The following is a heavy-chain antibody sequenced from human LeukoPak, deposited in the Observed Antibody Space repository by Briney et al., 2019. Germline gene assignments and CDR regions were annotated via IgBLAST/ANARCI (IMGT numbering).Heavy chain of an antibody. CDR3: VRDFGQWLCDH. J-gene: IGHJ4*02. CDR2: VQYNGDI. CDR1: GDSITSSGYF. V-gene: IGHV4-39*07. Sequence: SETLSLTCTVSGDSITSSGYFWGWVRQPPGKGLEWIGSVQYNGDIHNNPSLKSRVTILRDTSKNQFSLKLSSVTAADTAVYYCVRDFGQWLCDHWGQGTLVTVSS. D-gene: IGHD6-19*01.